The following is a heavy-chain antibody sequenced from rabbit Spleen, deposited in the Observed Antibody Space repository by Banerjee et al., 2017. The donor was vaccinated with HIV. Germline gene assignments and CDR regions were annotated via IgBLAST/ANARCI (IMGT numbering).Heavy chain of an antibody. D-gene: IGHD2-1*01. Sequence: QEQLVESGGDLVKPEGSLTLTCTASGFSFSSSYWICWVRQAPGKGLELIGCIRVADGNINYASWAKGRFTISKTSSTTVTLEMTSLTVADTATFFCGRAGEGGYGYLDLWGPGTLVTVS. J-gene: IGHJ4*01. CDR2: IRVADGNI. CDR1: GFSFSSSYW. CDR3: GRAGEGGYGYLDL. V-gene: IGHV1S45*01.